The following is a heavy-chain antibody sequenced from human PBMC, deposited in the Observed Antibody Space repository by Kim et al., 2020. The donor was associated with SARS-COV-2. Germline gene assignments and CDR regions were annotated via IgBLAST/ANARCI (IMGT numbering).Heavy chain of an antibody. V-gene: IGHV3-30-3*01. CDR2: ISYDGINK. CDR1: GFTFNSYA. Sequence: GGSLRLSCAASGFTFNSYAMHWVRQAPGKGLEWVAVISYDGINKYYADSVKGRFTISRDNSKNTLYLQMNSLRPEYTAVYYCARDLSSSWYGDLDSWGQGTLVTVSS. J-gene: IGHJ4*02. D-gene: IGHD6-13*01. CDR3: ARDLSSSWYGDLDS.